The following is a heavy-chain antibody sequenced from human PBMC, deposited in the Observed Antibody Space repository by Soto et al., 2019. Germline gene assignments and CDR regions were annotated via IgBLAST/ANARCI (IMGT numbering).Heavy chain of an antibody. Sequence: GGSLRLSCAASGFTFSSYGMHWVRQAPGKGLEWVAVISYDGSNKYYADSVKGRFTISRDNSKNTLYLQMNSLRAEDTAVYYCAKDQVAVDIYYYYGMDVWGQGTTVTVSS. J-gene: IGHJ6*02. D-gene: IGHD6-19*01. V-gene: IGHV3-30*18. CDR3: AKDQVAVDIYYYYGMDV. CDR2: ISYDGSNK. CDR1: GFTFSSYG.